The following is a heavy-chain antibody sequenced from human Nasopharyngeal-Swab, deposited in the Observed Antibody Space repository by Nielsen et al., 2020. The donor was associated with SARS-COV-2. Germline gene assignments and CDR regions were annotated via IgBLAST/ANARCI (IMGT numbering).Heavy chain of an antibody. V-gene: IGHV1-69*05. CDR3: ARGSGSHDFWSGRSYYYYMDV. Sequence: SVKVSCKASGGTFSSYAISWVRQAPGQGLEWMGGIIPIFGTANYAQKFQGRVTMTRNTSISTAYMELSSLRSEDTAVYYCARGSGSHDFWSGRSYYYYMDVWGKGTTVTVSS. J-gene: IGHJ6*03. CDR2: IIPIFGTA. D-gene: IGHD3-3*01. CDR1: GGTFSSYA.